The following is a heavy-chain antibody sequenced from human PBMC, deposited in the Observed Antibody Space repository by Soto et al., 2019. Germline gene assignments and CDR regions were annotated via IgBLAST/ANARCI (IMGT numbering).Heavy chain of an antibody. J-gene: IGHJ6*02. V-gene: IGHV1-46*01. D-gene: IGHD3-3*01. Sequence: SVKVSCNASGYTFTSYYMHCVRQAPGQGLEWMGIINPSGGSTSYAQKFQGRVTMTRDTSTSTVYMELSSLRSEDTAVYYCARELLGYYDFWSGLYGMDVWGQGTTVTVSS. CDR3: ARELLGYYDFWSGLYGMDV. CDR2: INPSGGST. CDR1: GYTFTSYY.